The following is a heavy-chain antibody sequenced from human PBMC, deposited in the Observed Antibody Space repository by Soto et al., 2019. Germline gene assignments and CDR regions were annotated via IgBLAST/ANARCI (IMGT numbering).Heavy chain of an antibody. CDR2: ISSSSSYT. Sequence: GGSLRLSCAASGFTFSDYYMIWVRHAPGKGLEWVSYISSSSSYTNYADSVKGRFTISRDNAKNSLYLQMNSLRAEDTAVYYCARENYYDSSGYSDYWGQGTLVTVSS. CDR3: ARENYYDSSGYSDY. J-gene: IGHJ4*02. D-gene: IGHD3-22*01. V-gene: IGHV3-11*06. CDR1: GFTFSDYY.